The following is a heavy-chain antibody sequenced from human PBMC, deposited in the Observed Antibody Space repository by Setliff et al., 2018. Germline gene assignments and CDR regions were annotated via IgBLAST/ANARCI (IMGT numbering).Heavy chain of an antibody. CDR1: GASITSGHY. V-gene: IGHV4-59*11. CDR3: ARLPRTVTHFDY. D-gene: IGHD4-17*01. CDR2: IFYSGSS. J-gene: IGHJ4*02. Sequence: PSETLSLTCGVSGASITSGHYWSWIRQPPGKGLEWIGYIFYSGSSNYNPSLQSRVSISVDTSKNQLSLKLDSLTAADTAVYFCARLPRTVTHFDYWGQGALVTVSS.